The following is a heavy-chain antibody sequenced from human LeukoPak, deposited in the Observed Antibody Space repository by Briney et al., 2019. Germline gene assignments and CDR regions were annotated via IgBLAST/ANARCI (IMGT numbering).Heavy chain of an antibody. Sequence: GGSLRLSCAASGFTFSSYEMNWVRQAPGKGLEWVSYISCSGSTIYYADSVKGRFTISRDNAKNSLYLQMNSLRAEDTAVYYCGRDSYRVVPFDYWGQGTLVTVSS. CDR1: GFTFSSYE. CDR2: ISCSGSTI. J-gene: IGHJ4*02. D-gene: IGHD3-3*01. V-gene: IGHV3-48*03. CDR3: GRDSYRVVPFDY.